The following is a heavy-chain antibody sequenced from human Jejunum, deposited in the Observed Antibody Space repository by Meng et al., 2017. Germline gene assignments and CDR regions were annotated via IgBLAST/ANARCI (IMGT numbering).Heavy chain of an antibody. V-gene: IGHV1-18*01. CDR3: ARRSSGYKAALNLNDY. CDR1: AYTFTSYG. CDR2: VSGYNGNT. D-gene: IGHD3-22*01. J-gene: IGHJ4*02. Sequence: SVKVSCKTSAYTFTSYGISWVRQAPGQGLEYMGWVSGYNGNTNYVEKFQGRVTMTTDTSTRTAYMELRSLRSDDTAVYYCARRSSGYKAALNLNDYWGQGTLVTVSS.